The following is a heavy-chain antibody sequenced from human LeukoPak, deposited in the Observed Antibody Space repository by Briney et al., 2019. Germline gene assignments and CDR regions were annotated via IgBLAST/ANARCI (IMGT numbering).Heavy chain of an antibody. Sequence: SETLSLTCTASGGSISSYYWSWIRQPPGKGLEWIGYIYYSGSTNYNPSLKSRVTISVDTSKNQFSLKLSSVTAADTAVYYCARDAGGYGTFDYWGQGTLVTVSS. J-gene: IGHJ4*02. D-gene: IGHD5-12*01. V-gene: IGHV4-59*01. CDR2: IYYSGST. CDR1: GGSISSYY. CDR3: ARDAGGYGTFDY.